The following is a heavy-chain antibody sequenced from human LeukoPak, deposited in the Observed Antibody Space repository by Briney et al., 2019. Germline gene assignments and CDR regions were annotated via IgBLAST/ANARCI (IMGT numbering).Heavy chain of an antibody. Sequence: GESLKISCTGSGYSFTSYWIGWVRQMPGKGLEWMGIIYPGHSDTRYSPSFQGQVTISADKSISTAYLQWSSLKASDTAMYYCARSYYYGSGSDFILGYWGQGTLVTVSS. D-gene: IGHD3-10*01. CDR1: GYSFTSYW. J-gene: IGHJ4*02. V-gene: IGHV5-51*01. CDR2: IYPGHSDT. CDR3: ARSYYYGSGSDFILGY.